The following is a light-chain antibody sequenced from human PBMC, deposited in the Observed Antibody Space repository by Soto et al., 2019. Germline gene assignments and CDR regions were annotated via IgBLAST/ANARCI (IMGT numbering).Light chain of an antibody. CDR2: KAS. Sequence: DIQMNQSPSTLSGSVGDRVTITCRASQTISSWLAWYQQKPGKAPKLLIYKASTLKSGVPSRFSDSGSGTEFTLTISSLQPDDFATYYCQHYNSYSEAFGQGTKVDIK. J-gene: IGKJ1*01. CDR3: QHYNSYSEA. CDR1: QTISSW. V-gene: IGKV1-5*03.